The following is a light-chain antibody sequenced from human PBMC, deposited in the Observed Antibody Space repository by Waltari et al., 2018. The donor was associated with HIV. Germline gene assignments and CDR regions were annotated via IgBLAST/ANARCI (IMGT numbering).Light chain of an antibody. CDR3: QQYINWPYT. J-gene: IGKJ2*01. Sequence: EIVMTQSPATVSVSPGERATLSCRASQSISDNLAWYQQKPGQAPRLLIYGASTRATGIPARFSGSWSGTEFTLTISSLQSEDFAVYYCQQYINWPYTFGQGTKLEIK. CDR2: GAS. V-gene: IGKV3-15*01. CDR1: QSISDN.